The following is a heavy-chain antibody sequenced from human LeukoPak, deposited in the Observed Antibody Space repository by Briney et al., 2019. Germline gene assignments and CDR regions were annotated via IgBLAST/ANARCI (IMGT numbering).Heavy chain of an antibody. Sequence: ASVKVSCKASGYTFTGYHMHWVRQAPGQGLEWMGRINPNSGGTNYAQKFQGRVTMTRDTSISTAYMELSRLRSDDTAVYYCASGYDSSGYVDYWGQGTLVTVSS. J-gene: IGHJ4*02. CDR1: GYTFTGYH. CDR2: INPNSGGT. V-gene: IGHV1-2*06. D-gene: IGHD3-22*01. CDR3: ASGYDSSGYVDY.